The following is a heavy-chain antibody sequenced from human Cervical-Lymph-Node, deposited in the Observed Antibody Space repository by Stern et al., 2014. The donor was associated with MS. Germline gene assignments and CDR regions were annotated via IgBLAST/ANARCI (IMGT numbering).Heavy chain of an antibody. D-gene: IGHD4-17*01. Sequence: QMQLVQSGAAVKKPGSSVNVSCKASGGTFTSYGIHWVRQAPGQGLEWMGRLIAVVGIARYAPRFQGRVTITTDKSMTTGYMELSSLTSDDTAVYYCARGDCGDYNWFDPWGLGTLVTVSS. V-gene: IGHV1-69*09. CDR3: ARGDCGDYNWFDP. CDR1: GGTFTSYG. CDR2: LIAVVGIA. J-gene: IGHJ5*02.